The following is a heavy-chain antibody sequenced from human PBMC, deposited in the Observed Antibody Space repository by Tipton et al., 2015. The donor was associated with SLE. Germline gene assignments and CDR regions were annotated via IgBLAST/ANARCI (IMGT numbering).Heavy chain of an antibody. J-gene: IGHJ3*02. CDR2: ISSSGSTI. Sequence: LSLTCAVYGGSFSGYYWSWIRQAPGKGLEWVSYISSSGSTIYYADSVKGRFTISRDNAKNSLYLQMNSLRAEDTAVYYCARAPYSSGPTGAFDIWGQGTMVTVSS. CDR1: GGSFSGYY. CDR3: ARAPYSSGPTGAFDI. D-gene: IGHD6-19*01. V-gene: IGHV3-11*04.